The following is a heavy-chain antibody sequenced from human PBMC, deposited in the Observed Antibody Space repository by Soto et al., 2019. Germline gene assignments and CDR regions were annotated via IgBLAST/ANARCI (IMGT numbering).Heavy chain of an antibody. J-gene: IGHJ5*02. Sequence: QVQLVESGGGVVQPGGSLTLSCVASGFTFESFALHWVRQAPGKGLEWLAVVTVAALSKYSGDSARGRFTVSRVDSNSTVLLHMTNLRVDDTAVYDCARRLVDTDWSDWLDPWGQGTLGGVS. CDR2: VTVAALSK. CDR3: ARRLVDTDWSDWLDP. V-gene: IGHV3-30-3*01. D-gene: IGHD3-9*01. CDR1: GFTFESFA.